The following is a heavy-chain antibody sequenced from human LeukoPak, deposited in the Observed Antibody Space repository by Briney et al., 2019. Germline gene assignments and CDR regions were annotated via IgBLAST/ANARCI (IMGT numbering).Heavy chain of an antibody. Sequence: SETLSLTCAVYGGSFSGYYWSWIRQPPGKGLEWIGEVNHSGSTNYNPSLKSRVTISVDTSKNQFSLKLSSVTAADTAVYYCARGPLYSGSYYYYGMDVWGQGTTVTVSS. V-gene: IGHV4-34*01. CDR2: VNHSGST. D-gene: IGHD1-26*01. CDR3: ARGPLYSGSYYYYGMDV. CDR1: GGSFSGYY. J-gene: IGHJ6*02.